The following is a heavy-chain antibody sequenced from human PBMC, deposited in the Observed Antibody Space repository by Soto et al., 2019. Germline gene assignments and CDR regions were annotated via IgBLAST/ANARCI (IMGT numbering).Heavy chain of an antibody. CDR3: AADAKVDTDMGGYYYYTMDI. CDR1: GDSLNSGTYY. V-gene: IGHV4-61*01. Sequence: SETLSLTCTVSGDSLNSGTYYWSWIRQPPGKGLEWIGRIYYSGSTDQHPSLKRRVSMSVDTAKNQFSLKLSSVTAADAAIYFCAADAKVDTDMGGYYYYTMDIWGQGTTVTVSS. D-gene: IGHD5-18*01. CDR2: IYYSGST. J-gene: IGHJ6*02.